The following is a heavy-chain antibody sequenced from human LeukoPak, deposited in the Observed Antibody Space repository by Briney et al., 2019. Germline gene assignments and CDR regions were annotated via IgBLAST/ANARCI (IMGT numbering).Heavy chain of an antibody. J-gene: IGHJ4*02. D-gene: IGHD3-9*01. Sequence: GGSLRLFCAASGFTFSSYAMNWVRQAPGKGLEWVSSITSGGDYIYYADSVKGRFTTSRDNAKNSLSLQLNSLRVEDTAVYYCARGHYDVLAASYKWTPDYWGQGTLVTVSS. CDR1: GFTFSSYA. CDR2: ITSGGDYI. V-gene: IGHV3-21*01. CDR3: ARGHYDVLAASYKWTPDY.